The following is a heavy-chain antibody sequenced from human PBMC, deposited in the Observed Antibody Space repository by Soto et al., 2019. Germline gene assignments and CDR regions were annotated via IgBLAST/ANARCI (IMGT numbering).Heavy chain of an antibody. CDR3: ARDLYYYDSSGSPAVY. CDR2: INPSGGST. J-gene: IGHJ4*02. CDR1: GYTFPSYY. V-gene: IGHV1-46*03. D-gene: IGHD3-22*01. Sequence: ASVKVSCKASGYTFPSYYMHWVRQAPAQGLEWMGIINPSGGSTSYAQKFQGRVTMTRDTSTSTVYMELSSLRSEDTAVYYCARDLYYYDSSGSPAVYWGQGTLVTVSS.